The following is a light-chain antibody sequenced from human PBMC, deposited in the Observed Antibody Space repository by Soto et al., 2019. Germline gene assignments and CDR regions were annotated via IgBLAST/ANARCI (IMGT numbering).Light chain of an antibody. V-gene: IGKV3-15*01. Sequence: EIGMTRSPATLSVSPGERATLSCRASQSVSSNLAWYQQKPGQAPRLLIYGASTRATGIPARFSGSGSGTEFTLTISSMQSEPFAAYYCQQYNNWPRTFGQGTKVDXK. J-gene: IGKJ1*01. CDR1: QSVSSN. CDR2: GAS. CDR3: QQYNNWPRT.